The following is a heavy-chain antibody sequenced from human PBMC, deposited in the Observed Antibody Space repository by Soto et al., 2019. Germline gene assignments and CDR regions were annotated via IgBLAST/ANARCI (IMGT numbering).Heavy chain of an antibody. CDR2: ISNDGDR. V-gene: IGHV3-23*01. J-gene: IGHJ6*01. D-gene: IGHD3-10*01. CDR1: GFTFSSYA. CDR3: AARKSRRVVLNV. Sequence: VQLLESGGALVQPGGSLRLSCAASGFTFSSYAIYWVRQAPGKGLEWVSTISNDGDRYYADSVEGGFVISSDNSKERLDLQMTSLRPETTSVYNCAARKSRRVVLNVWRQRTRVTVS.